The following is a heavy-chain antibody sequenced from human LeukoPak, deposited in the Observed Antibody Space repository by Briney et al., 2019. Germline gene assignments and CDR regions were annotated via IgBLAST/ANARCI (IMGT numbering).Heavy chain of an antibody. CDR1: GFTFSSYS. CDR2: ISSSSSTI. V-gene: IGHV3-48*01. CDR3: ARSRGSSGSYPFDY. J-gene: IGHJ4*02. Sequence: GGSLRLSCAASGFTFSSYSMNWVRQAPGKGLEWVSYISSSSSTIYYAGSVKGRFAISRDNAKNSLFLQMNSLRAEYTAVYYCARSRGSSGSYPFDYWGQGTLVTVSS. D-gene: IGHD1-26*01.